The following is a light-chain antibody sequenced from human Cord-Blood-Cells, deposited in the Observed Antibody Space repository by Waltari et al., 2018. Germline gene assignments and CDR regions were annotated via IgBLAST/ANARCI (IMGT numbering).Light chain of an antibody. Sequence: QSVLTQPPSVSGAPGQRVTISCTGSSSNIGAGYDVHWYQQLPGTAPKLLIYGNGKRPAGVPDRFSGSKSGTSASLASTGLQAEDEADYYCQSYDSSLSDVVFGGGTKLTVL. J-gene: IGLJ2*01. CDR2: GNG. CDR1: SSNIGAGYD. V-gene: IGLV1-40*01. CDR3: QSYDSSLSDVV.